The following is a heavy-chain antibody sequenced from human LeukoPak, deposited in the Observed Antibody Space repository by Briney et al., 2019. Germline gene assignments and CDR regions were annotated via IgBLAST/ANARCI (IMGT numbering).Heavy chain of an antibody. CDR3: ARDGLGTSFDY. CDR2: IYSGGST. J-gene: IGHJ4*02. Sequence: GGSLRLSCTASGLTFSDYGMHWVRQAPGKGLEWVSVIYSGGSTYYADSVKGRFTISRDNSKNTLYLQMNSLRAEDTAVYYCARDGLGTSFDYWGQGTLVTVSS. D-gene: IGHD1-7*01. CDR1: GLTFSDYG. V-gene: IGHV3-NL1*01.